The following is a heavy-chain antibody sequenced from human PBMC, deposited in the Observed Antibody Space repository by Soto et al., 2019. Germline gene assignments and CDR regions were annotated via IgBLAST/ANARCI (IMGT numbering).Heavy chain of an antibody. J-gene: IGHJ6*02. CDR3: VRQGLGNLHGLVDV. D-gene: IGHD1-1*01. Sequence: QVHLQQSGPGLVKPSETLSLTCTVSSGPSSSHNWGWIRQSPGRGLEWIGYVYNTGGTSYNPSLKSRVTISADTSANHISLTLSSVTAADTAIYYCVRQGLGNLHGLVDVWGQGTTVSVSS. CDR2: VYNTGGT. CDR1: SGPSSSHN. V-gene: IGHV4-59*08.